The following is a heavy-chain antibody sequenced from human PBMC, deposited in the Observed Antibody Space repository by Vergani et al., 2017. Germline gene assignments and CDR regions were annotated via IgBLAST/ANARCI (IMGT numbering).Heavy chain of an antibody. CDR1: GFTFSSNY. Sequence: EVPLVESGGGLVQPGGSLRLSCAASGFTFSSNYMSWVRQAPGKGLEWVSVIYSGGSTYYADSVKGRFTISRDNSKNTLYLQMNSLRAEDTAVYYCARNPYSSSSFDYWGQGTLVTVSS. CDR2: IYSGGST. CDR3: ARNPYSSSSFDY. V-gene: IGHV3-66*02. J-gene: IGHJ4*02. D-gene: IGHD6-13*01.